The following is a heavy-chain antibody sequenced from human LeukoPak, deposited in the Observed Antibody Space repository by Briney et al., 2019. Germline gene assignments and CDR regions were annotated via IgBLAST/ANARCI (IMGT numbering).Heavy chain of an antibody. CDR1: GGSFSSSSHF. D-gene: IGHD4-17*01. V-gene: IGHV4-39*01. CDR3: VRHAYGEYGPGDY. CDR2: IRNSGNT. Sequence: SETLSLTCTVSGGSFSSSSHFWGWLRQPPGRGLEWIGSIRNSGNTYYSPSLQSRVTISVDTSKNQFSLKLSSVTAADTAIYYCVRHAYGEYGPGDYWGQGILVTVSS. J-gene: IGHJ4*02.